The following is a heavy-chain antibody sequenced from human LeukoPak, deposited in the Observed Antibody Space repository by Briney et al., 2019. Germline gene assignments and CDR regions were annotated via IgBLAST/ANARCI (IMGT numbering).Heavy chain of an antibody. Sequence: ASVKVSCKASGGTFSSYAISWVRQAPGQGLEWMGRIIPILGIANYAQKFQGRVTITADKSTSTAYMELSSLRSEDTAVYYCASSRGYYYCGMDVWGQGTTVTVSS. D-gene: IGHD1-26*01. CDR3: ASSRGYYYCGMDV. V-gene: IGHV1-69*04. J-gene: IGHJ6*02. CDR2: IIPILGIA. CDR1: GGTFSSYA.